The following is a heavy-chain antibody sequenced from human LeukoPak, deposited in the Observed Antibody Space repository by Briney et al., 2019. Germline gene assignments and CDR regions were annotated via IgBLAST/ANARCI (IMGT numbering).Heavy chain of an antibody. Sequence: PGGSLRLSCAASGFTFSRYTMNWVRPAPGKGLEWVSSINTSSSYIYYANSVKGRFTISRDNAKKSLYLEMNNLRAEDTGVYYCARDGDTVLTRGYYYYMDVWGKGTTVTVSS. CDR3: ARDGDTVLTRGYYYYMDV. J-gene: IGHJ6*03. CDR2: INTSSSYI. V-gene: IGHV3-21*01. D-gene: IGHD4-23*01. CDR1: GFTFSRYT.